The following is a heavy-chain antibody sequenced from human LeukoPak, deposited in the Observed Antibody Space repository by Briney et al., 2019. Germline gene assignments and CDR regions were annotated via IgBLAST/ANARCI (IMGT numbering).Heavy chain of an antibody. V-gene: IGHV1-46*01. Sequence: GASVKVSCKASGYTFTSYYMHWVRQAPGQGLEWMGIINPSGGSTSYAQKFQGRVTLTTDTSTSTAYMELRGLTSDDMAVYYCVRDSAYSPDYWGQGSLVTVSP. D-gene: IGHD5-12*01. CDR2: INPSGGST. CDR3: VRDSAYSPDY. CDR1: GYTFTSYY. J-gene: IGHJ4*02.